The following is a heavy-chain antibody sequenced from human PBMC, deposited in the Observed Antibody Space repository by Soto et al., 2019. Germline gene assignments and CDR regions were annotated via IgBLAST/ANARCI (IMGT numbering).Heavy chain of an antibody. CDR1: GFIFSTYG. CDR3: ARAVGPFDY. Sequence: QVQLVESGGGVVQPGRSLRLCFAASGFIFSTYGLHWVRQAPGKGLEWVAVIWYDGSNKYYADSVKGRFTISRDNSRDTLFLQMNSLRAEDTAVYYCARAVGPFDYWGQGTLVTVSS. V-gene: IGHV3-33*01. J-gene: IGHJ4*02. CDR2: IWYDGSNK.